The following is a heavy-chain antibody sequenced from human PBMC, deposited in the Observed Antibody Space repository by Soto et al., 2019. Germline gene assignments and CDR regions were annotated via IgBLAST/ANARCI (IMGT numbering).Heavy chain of an antibody. V-gene: IGHV4-59*01. D-gene: IGHD6-6*01. Sequence: SETLSLTCTVSGGSISRYYWTWIRQPPGKGLEWIGNIHYTGSTNYNPSLKSRVTISLGTSKSQFSLKLSSVTAADAAVYYCARDLSISSTDGPLDPWGHGTLVTVSS. CDR2: IHYTGST. J-gene: IGHJ5*02. CDR1: GGSISRYY. CDR3: ARDLSISSTDGPLDP.